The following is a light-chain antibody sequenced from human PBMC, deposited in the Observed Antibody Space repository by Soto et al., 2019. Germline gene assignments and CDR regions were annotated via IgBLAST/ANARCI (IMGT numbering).Light chain of an antibody. CDR2: GAS. J-gene: IGKJ2*01. Sequence: EIVLTQSPGTLSLSPGERATLSCRASQSVSSSYLGWYQQKPGQAPRLLIYGASNRATGIPDRFSGSGSGTDFTLTISRLEPEDFEVYYCQQYGSSPLYTFGQGTKLEIK. V-gene: IGKV3-20*01. CDR1: QSVSSSY. CDR3: QQYGSSPLYT.